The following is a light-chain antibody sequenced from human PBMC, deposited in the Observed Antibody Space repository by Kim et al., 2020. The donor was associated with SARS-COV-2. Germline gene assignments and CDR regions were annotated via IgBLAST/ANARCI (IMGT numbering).Light chain of an antibody. J-gene: IGLJ2*01. CDR2: DVS. Sequence: QSALTQPASVSASPGQAVTISCTGTSTDVGAYYYVSWYQRHPGRAPQLIIFDVSNRPSGVSSRFSGSKSGTTASLTISGLQAEDEADYYCSSYSSGSIDVLFGGGTQLTVL. V-gene: IGLV2-14*03. CDR3: SSYSSGSIDVL. CDR1: STDVGAYYY.